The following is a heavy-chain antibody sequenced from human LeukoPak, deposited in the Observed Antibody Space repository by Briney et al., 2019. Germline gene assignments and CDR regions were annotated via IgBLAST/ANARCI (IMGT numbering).Heavy chain of an antibody. CDR3: ARIKYSSEY. V-gene: IGHV4-34*01. CDR1: GGSFSGYY. CDR2: INHSGST. D-gene: IGHD6-25*01. J-gene: IGHJ4*02. Sequence: PSETLSLTCAVYGGSFSGYYWSWIRQPPGKGLEWIGEINHSGSTNYNPSLKSRATISVDTSKNQFSLKLSSVTAADTAVYYCARIKYSSEYWGQGTLVTVSS.